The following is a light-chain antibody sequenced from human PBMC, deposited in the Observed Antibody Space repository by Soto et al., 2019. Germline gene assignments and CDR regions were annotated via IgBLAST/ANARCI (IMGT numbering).Light chain of an antibody. J-gene: IGKJ1*01. CDR3: QQSYSTHRT. CDR1: QTISSW. CDR2: KAS. V-gene: IGKV1-5*03. Sequence: DIQMTQSPSTLSGSVGDRVTITCLASQTISSWLAWYQQKPGKAPKLLIYKASTLKSGVPSRFSGSGSGKEFTLTISSLQPEDFATYYCQQSYSTHRTFAQGPKVDIX.